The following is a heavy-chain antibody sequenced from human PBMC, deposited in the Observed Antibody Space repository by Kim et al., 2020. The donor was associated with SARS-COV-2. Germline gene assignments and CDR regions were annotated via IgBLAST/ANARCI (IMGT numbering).Heavy chain of an antibody. V-gene: IGHV1-18*04. J-gene: IGHJ4*02. CDR1: GYTFTSYG. CDR3: ARRAIVATTLVFDY. D-gene: IGHD5-12*01. Sequence: ASVKVSCKASGYTFTSYGISWVRQAPGQGLEWMGWISAYNGNTNYAQKLQGRVTMTTDTSTSTAYMELRSLRSDDTAVYYFARRAIVATTLVFDYWGQGTLVTVSS. CDR2: ISAYNGNT.